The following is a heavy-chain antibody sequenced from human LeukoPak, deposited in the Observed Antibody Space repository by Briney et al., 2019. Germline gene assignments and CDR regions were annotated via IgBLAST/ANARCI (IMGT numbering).Heavy chain of an antibody. CDR1: GFTLRTYW. J-gene: IGHJ3*01. Sequence: PGGSLRLSCAASGFTLRTYWMHWVRQVPGKGLVWVSRIDSDGSTTNYADSVKGRFTISRDNAKSTLFLQMDSLSAEDTALYYCARVGGGVRGSAFDVWGRGTMVTVSS. D-gene: IGHD3-10*01. CDR2: IDSDGSTT. CDR3: ARVGGGVRGSAFDV. V-gene: IGHV3-74*01.